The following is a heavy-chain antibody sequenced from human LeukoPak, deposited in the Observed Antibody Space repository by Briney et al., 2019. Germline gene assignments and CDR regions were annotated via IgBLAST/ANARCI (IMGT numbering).Heavy chain of an antibody. D-gene: IGHD5-18*01. Sequence: NPSETLSLTCSVSGVFISGSGHYWTWTRQHPGGGLEWLGFIHPGGTIYYKPSLSSRLTISADTSKNQMSLKLSSVTAADTAVYYCSTGGDTAKGGDSWGQGTMVTVSS. CDR2: IHPGGTI. CDR3: STGGDTAKGGDS. V-gene: IGHV4-31*03. CDR1: GVFISGSGHY. J-gene: IGHJ4*02.